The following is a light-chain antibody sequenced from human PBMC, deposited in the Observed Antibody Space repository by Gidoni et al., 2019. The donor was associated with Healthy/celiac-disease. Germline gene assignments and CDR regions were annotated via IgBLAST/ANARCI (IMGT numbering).Light chain of an antibody. Sequence: DIVMTQSPDSLAVSLGERATINCKSSPSVLYSSNNKNYLAWYQQKPGQPPKLLIYWASTRESGVPDRFSGSESGTDFTLTISSLQAEDVAVYYCQQYYSTPLTFGGXTKVEIK. CDR2: WAS. J-gene: IGKJ4*01. CDR3: QQYYSTPLT. CDR1: PSVLYSSNNKNY. V-gene: IGKV4-1*01.